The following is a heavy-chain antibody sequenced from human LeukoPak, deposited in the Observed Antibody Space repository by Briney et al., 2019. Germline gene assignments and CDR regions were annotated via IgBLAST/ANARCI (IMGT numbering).Heavy chain of an antibody. J-gene: IGHJ4*02. D-gene: IGHD5-12*01. CDR3: ARVYSGYDLPGSLANYYFDY. CDR1: GGSISSYY. V-gene: IGHV4-4*07. CDR2: FYSGGSA. Sequence: SETLSLTCTVSGGSISSYYWSWIRQPAGKGLEWIGRFYSGGSADYNPSLKSRVTMSVDASKNQFSLKLSSVTAADTAVYYCARVYSGYDLPGSLANYYFDYWGQGTLVTVSS.